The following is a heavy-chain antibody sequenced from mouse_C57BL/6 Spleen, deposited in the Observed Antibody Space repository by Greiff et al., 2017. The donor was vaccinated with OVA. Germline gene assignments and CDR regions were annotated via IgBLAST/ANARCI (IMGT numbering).Heavy chain of an antibody. CDR3: ARGATVVGAPMDY. J-gene: IGHJ4*01. Sequence: VKLMESGPELVKPGASVKISCKASGYAFSSSWMNWVKQRPGTGLEWIGRIYPGDGDTNYNGKFKGKATLTADKSSSTAYMQLSSLTSEDSAVYFCARGATVVGAPMDYWGQGTSGTVSS. CDR2: IYPGDGDT. CDR1: GYAFSSSW. D-gene: IGHD1-1*01. V-gene: IGHV1-82*01.